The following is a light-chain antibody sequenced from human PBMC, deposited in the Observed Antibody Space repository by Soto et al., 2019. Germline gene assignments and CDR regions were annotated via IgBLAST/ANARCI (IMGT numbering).Light chain of an antibody. CDR2: DTS. Sequence: PGERATLSCRASQFLSSYLAWCQQKPGQAPRLLMYDTSTRATGIPPRFSGSGSGTELTITISSLQSDDCEVYYCQHYNNWPWTVGQGTKVDIK. CDR3: QHYNNWPWT. V-gene: IGKV3-15*01. J-gene: IGKJ1*01. CDR1: QFLSSY.